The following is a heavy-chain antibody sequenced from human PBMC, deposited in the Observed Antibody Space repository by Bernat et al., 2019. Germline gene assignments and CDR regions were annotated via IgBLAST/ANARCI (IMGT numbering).Heavy chain of an antibody. CDR3: VKDLHTDVDY. Sequence: EQQLVESGGGWVQPGGSLRLSCSDFGFTFSSYSMYWVRQAPGKGLDYVSGIGPNGNGPYYVDSVKGRFTISRDKSKDTLYLQMSSLRVEDTAVYYCVKDLHTDVDYWGQGIAVTVSS. D-gene: IGHD5-18*01. CDR1: GFTFSSYS. CDR2: IGPNGNGP. V-gene: IGHV3-64D*06. J-gene: IGHJ4*02.